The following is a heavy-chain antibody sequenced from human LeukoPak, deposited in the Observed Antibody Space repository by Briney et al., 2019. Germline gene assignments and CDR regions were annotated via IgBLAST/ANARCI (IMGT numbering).Heavy chain of an antibody. Sequence: SETLSLTCTVSSGSISTSNYYWGWVRQPPGKALEWIGYIYYSGSTNYNPSLKSRVTISVDTSKNQFSLKLSSVTAADTAVYYCARAYSWNYSRWFDPWGQGTLVTVSS. V-gene: IGHV4-61*05. J-gene: IGHJ5*02. CDR1: SGSISTSNYY. D-gene: IGHD1-7*01. CDR2: IYYSGST. CDR3: ARAYSWNYSRWFDP.